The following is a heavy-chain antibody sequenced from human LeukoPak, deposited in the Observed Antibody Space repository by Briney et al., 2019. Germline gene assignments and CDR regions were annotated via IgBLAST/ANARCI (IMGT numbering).Heavy chain of an antibody. Sequence: PSETLSLTCTVSGGSISSYYWSWIRQPPGKGLEWIGYIYYRGSTNYNPSLKSRVTISVDTSKNQFSLKLSSVTAADTAVYYCARQYQLWGGRVFWFDPWGQGTLVTVSS. V-gene: IGHV4-59*01. CDR2: IYYRGST. CDR3: ARQYQLWGGRVFWFDP. CDR1: GGSISSYY. D-gene: IGHD2-2*01. J-gene: IGHJ5*02.